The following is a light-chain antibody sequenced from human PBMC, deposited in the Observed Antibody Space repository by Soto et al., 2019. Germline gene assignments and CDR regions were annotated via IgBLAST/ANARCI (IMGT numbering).Light chain of an antibody. J-gene: IGLJ2*01. Sequence: QSVLTQPPSLSGAPGQRVTISCTGSSSNIGAGYDVHWYRQLPGRAPKLRIYGNTNRPSGVPDRFSGSKSGTSASLAITGLQAEDEADYYCLSFDSSLSVVFGGGTKLTVL. V-gene: IGLV1-40*01. CDR2: GNT. CDR3: LSFDSSLSVV. CDR1: SSNIGAGYD.